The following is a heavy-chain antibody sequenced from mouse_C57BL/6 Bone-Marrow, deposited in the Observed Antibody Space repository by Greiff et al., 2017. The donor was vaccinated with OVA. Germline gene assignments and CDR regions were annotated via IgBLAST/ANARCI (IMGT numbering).Heavy chain of an antibody. Sequence: EVKVVESGPGLAKPSQSLSLTCSVTGYSITSDYWNWIRKFPGNKLEYMGYISYSGSTYYNPSLKSRISITRDTSKNQYYLQLNSVTTEDTATYYCARYKGGGTSNWYFDVWGTGTTVTVSS. D-gene: IGHD1-1*02. CDR1: GYSITSDY. J-gene: IGHJ1*03. V-gene: IGHV3-8*01. CDR2: ISYSGST. CDR3: ARYKGGGTSNWYFDV.